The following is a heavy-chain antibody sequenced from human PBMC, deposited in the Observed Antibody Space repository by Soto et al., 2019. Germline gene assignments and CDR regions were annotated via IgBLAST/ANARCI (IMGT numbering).Heavy chain of an antibody. CDR3: ARDRGYCSGGSCRGERNWFDP. CDR1: GYTFTSYY. D-gene: IGHD2-15*01. CDR2: INPSGGST. J-gene: IGHJ5*02. Sequence: QVQLVQSGAEVKKPGASVKVSCKASGYTFTSYYMHWVRQAPGQGLEWMGIINPSGGSTSYAQKFHGRVTMTRDTSTSTVYMELSSLRSEDTAVYYCARDRGYCSGGSCRGERNWFDPWGQGTLVTVSS. V-gene: IGHV1-46*01.